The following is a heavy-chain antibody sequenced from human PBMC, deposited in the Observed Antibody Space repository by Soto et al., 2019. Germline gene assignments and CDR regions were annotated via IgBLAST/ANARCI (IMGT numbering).Heavy chain of an antibody. CDR3: ARWDDYGASDQNHFDQ. Sequence: QVQLVQSGPEVQKPGASLKVSCKASGYTFTASGISWVRQAPGQGLEWMGWTSIYNGHTEYSPKFLGRVVMTTDTSADTAYLELKILRPDDAALYCRARWDDYGASDQNHFDQWGQGTLVTVSS. J-gene: IGHJ4*02. V-gene: IGHV1-18*01. D-gene: IGHD4-17*01. CDR1: GYTFTASG. CDR2: TSIYNGHT.